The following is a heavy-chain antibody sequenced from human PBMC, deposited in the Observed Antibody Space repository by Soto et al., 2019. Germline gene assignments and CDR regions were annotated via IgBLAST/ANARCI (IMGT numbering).Heavy chain of an antibody. V-gene: IGHV3-23*01. J-gene: IGHJ4*02. Sequence: EVQLLESGGGLVQPGGSLRPSCAASGFTFSSYAMSWVRQAPGKGLEWVSAISGSGGSTYYADSVKGRFTISRDNSKNTLYLQMNSLRAEDTAVYYCAKDGEGQLIRFDYWGQGTLVTVSS. CDR1: GFTFSSYA. CDR2: ISGSGGST. D-gene: IGHD6-6*01. CDR3: AKDGEGQLIRFDY.